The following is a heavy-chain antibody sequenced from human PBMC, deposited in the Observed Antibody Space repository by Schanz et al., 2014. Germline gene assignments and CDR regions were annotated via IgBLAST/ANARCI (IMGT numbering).Heavy chain of an antibody. J-gene: IGHJ5*02. D-gene: IGHD3-10*01. CDR2: ISSSSSTI. CDR3: VRDILHRVYDSGSP. CDR1: GFTFSGYS. Sequence: VQVVQSGGGLVKPGGSLRLSCAASGFTFSGYSMNWVRQAPGKGLEWVAYISSSSSTIHYADSVKGRFTISRDNAKNSLYLQMDSLRAEDTAVYYCVRDILHRVYDSGSPWGQGTLVTVSS. V-gene: IGHV3-48*01.